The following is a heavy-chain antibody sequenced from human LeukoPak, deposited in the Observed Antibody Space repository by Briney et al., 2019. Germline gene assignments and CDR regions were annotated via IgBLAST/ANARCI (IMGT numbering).Heavy chain of an antibody. Sequence: ASVKVSCKASGYTFTSYYMHWVRQAPGQGLEWMGIINPSGGSTSYAQKFQGRVTMTWDTSTSTVYMELSGLRSEDTAVYYCARSEWELLTLDYWGQGTLVTVSS. V-gene: IGHV1-46*01. CDR3: ARSEWELLTLDY. J-gene: IGHJ4*02. CDR1: GYTFTSYY. D-gene: IGHD1-26*01. CDR2: INPSGGST.